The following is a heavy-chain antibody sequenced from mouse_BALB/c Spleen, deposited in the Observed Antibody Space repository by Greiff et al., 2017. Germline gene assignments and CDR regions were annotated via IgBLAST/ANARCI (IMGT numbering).Heavy chain of an antibody. CDR1: GYSITSDYA. J-gene: IGHJ1*01. V-gene: IGHV3-2*02. CDR2: ISYSGST. D-gene: IGHD2-2*01. Sequence: EVMLVESGPGLVKPSQSLSLTCTVTGYSITSDYAWNWIRQFPGNKLEWMGYISYSGSTSYNPSLKSRISITRDTSKNQFFLQLNSVTTEDTATYYCARWGYDLYWYFDVWGAGTTVTVSS. CDR3: ARWGYDLYWYFDV.